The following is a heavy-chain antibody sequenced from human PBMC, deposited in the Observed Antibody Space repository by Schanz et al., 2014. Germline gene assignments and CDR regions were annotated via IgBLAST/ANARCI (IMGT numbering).Heavy chain of an antibody. Sequence: EVQLVESGGGVVRPGGSLRLSCAASGFGFDDYAMNWVRQAPGKGLEWVSGISGSGGSTYDADSVKGRFIISRDNSKNTLYLQVNSLRAEDTAVYYCAKHVRSLTGNDYWGQGTLVTVSS. J-gene: IGHJ4*02. CDR3: AKHVRSLTGNDY. CDR1: GFGFDDYA. D-gene: IGHD3-9*01. CDR2: ISGSGGST. V-gene: IGHV3-23*04.